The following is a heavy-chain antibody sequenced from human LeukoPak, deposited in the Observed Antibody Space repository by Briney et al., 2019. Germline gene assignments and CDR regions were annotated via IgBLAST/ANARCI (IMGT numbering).Heavy chain of an antibody. CDR3: ARGNRDIYIDY. J-gene: IGHJ4*02. V-gene: IGHV4-59*01. D-gene: IGHD2-15*01. CDR2: IYYSGST. CDR1: GGSISSYY. Sequence: SETLSLTCTVSGGSISSYYWSWIRQPPGKGLEWIGYIYYSGSTNYNPSLKSRVTISVDTSKNQFSLKLSSVTAADTAVYYCARGNRDIYIDYWGQGTLVTVSS.